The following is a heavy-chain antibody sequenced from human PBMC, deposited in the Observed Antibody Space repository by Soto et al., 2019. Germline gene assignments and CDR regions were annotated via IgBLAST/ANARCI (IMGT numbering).Heavy chain of an antibody. V-gene: IGHV1-69*02. CDR3: ARSWKYYYGSGEDYYFDY. CDR2: IIPILGIA. Sequence: GASMKVSCKASGGTFSSYTISWVRQAPGQGLEWMGRIIPILGIANYAQKFQGRVTITADKSTSTAYMELSSLRSEDTAVYYCARSWKYYYGSGEDYYFDYWGQGTLVTVSS. J-gene: IGHJ4*02. D-gene: IGHD3-10*01. CDR1: GGTFSSYT.